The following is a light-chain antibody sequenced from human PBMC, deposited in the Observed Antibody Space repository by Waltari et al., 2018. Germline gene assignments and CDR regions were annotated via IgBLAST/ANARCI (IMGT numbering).Light chain of an antibody. V-gene: IGKV3-15*01. J-gene: IGKJ2*01. CDR2: GTS. Sequence: EIVMTQSPATLSVSQGDTVTLSCRASQSVRSNVVWYHQRPGRAPRLLIYGTSTRPTGVPARFSGSGSGTDFTLTISGLQSEDFGIYYCQQYVDSPPYTFGQGTKLEI. CDR1: QSVRSN. CDR3: QQYVDSPPYT.